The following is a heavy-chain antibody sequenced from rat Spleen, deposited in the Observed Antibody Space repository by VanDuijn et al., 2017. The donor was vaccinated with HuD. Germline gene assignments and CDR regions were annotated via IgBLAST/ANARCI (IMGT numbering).Heavy chain of an antibody. CDR3: ARSDGVHYYLPFAD. D-gene: IGHD1-1*01. V-gene: IGHV3-3*01. CDR2: INSAGTT. Sequence: EVQLQESGPGPVKVSESLSLTCSVTGHSITSSYRWNWIRKFPGNKLEGMGYINSAGTTNFNPSLKSRISITRDTSKNQFFLQVNSISSEDTATYYCARSDGVHYYLPFADWGQGTLVTASS. J-gene: IGHJ3*01. CDR1: GHSITSSYR.